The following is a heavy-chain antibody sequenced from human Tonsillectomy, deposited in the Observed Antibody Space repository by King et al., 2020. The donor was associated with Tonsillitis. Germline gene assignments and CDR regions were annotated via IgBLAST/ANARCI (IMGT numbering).Heavy chain of an antibody. CDR3: GKDITPGGLDL. J-gene: IGHJ6*02. CDR1: GLILYIYA. Sequence: VQLVESGGKWVQPGGSLRLSCEAYGLILYIYALHWVRQAPGKGLVWVSSIRLATDRIAFADSVEGRFTISRDNAKKTVYLEMNNLRPEDTALYYCGKDITPGGLDLWGQGTTVTVSS. V-gene: IGHV3-9*01. D-gene: IGHD3-16*01. CDR2: IRLATDRI.